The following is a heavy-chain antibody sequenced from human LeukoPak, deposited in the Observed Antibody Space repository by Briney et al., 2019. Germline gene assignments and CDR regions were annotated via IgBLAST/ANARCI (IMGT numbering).Heavy chain of an antibody. CDR2: IVVGSGNT. CDR1: GFTFTSSA. J-gene: IGHJ5*02. Sequence: GTSVKVSCKASGFTFTSSAMQWVRQARGQRLGWIGWIVVGSGNTNYAQKFQERVTITRDMYTSTAYMEPSSLRSEDTAVCYCAAQGYSGYDLNLNWFDPWGQGTLVTVSS. D-gene: IGHD5-12*01. CDR3: AAQGYSGYDLNLNWFDP. V-gene: IGHV1-58*02.